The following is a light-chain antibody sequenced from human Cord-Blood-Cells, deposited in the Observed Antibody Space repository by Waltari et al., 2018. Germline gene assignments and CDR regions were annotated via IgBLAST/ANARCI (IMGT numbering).Light chain of an antibody. CDR3: SSYTSSSTLV. CDR1: SSDVGGFNY. J-gene: IGLJ1*01. CDR2: DVS. V-gene: IGLV2-14*03. Sequence: QSALTQPASVSGSPGQSITISCTGTSSDVGGFNYFSCYQQPPGKAPKLMIYDVSNRPSGVSNRFSGSKSGNTASLTISGLQAEDEADYYCSSYTSSSTLVFGTGTKVTVL.